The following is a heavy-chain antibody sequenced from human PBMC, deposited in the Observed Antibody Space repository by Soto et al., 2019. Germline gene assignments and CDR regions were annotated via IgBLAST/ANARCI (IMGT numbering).Heavy chain of an antibody. CDR1: GGSINSYW. CDR3: ARDIGSFAYGEGY. Sequence: SETLSLTCSVPGGSINSYWWSWIRQPAGKGLEWIGRVYSSGTTDYNPSLNSRATMSVETSKNQFSLKLSSVTAADTAVYYCARDIGSFAYGEGYWGQGIQVTVTS. D-gene: IGHD3-10*01. V-gene: IGHV4-4*07. J-gene: IGHJ4*02. CDR2: VYSSGTT.